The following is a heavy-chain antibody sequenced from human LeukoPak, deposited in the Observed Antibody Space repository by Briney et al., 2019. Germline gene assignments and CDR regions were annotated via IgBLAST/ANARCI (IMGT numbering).Heavy chain of an antibody. D-gene: IGHD3-22*01. J-gene: IGHJ4*02. Sequence: PGGSLRLSCAASGFTFSSYSMNWVGQGPGKGLEWGSYISSSGSAIYYADSVKGRFTISRDNAKSSLYLQMHSLRDEDTAVYYCARVGPDYSDSRCQSYFAYWGRGTLVTVSS. CDR1: GFTFSSYS. CDR2: ISSSGSAI. V-gene: IGHV3-48*02. CDR3: ARVGPDYSDSRCQSYFAY.